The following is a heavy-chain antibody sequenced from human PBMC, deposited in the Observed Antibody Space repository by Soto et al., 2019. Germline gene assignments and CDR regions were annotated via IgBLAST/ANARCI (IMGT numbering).Heavy chain of an antibody. J-gene: IGHJ4*02. D-gene: IGHD3-22*01. CDR3: ARVPSPITMIAYYFDY. V-gene: IGHV1-18*04. CDR1: GYTCTSYG. CDR2: ISAYNGNT. Sequence: GASVKVSCKASGYTCTSYGISWVRQAPGQGLEWMGWISAYNGNTNYAQKLQGRVTMTTDTSTSTAYMELRSLRSDDTAVYYCARVPSPITMIAYYFDYWAEGTLVTVSA.